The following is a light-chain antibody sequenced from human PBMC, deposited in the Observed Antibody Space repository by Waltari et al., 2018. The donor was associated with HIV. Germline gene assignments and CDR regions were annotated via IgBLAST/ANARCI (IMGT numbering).Light chain of an antibody. CDR3: FSFAGSYTLV. J-gene: IGLJ3*02. CDR2: DIT. Sequence: QSALTQPRSVSGSPGQSVTISCTGTSSDIGDYNYVSCYQQHPGKAPKLMIDDITKRPSGVPDRFSGSNSGNTAALTISGLQAEDEAAYYCFSFAGSYTLVFGGGTKLTVL. CDR1: SSDIGDYNY. V-gene: IGLV2-11*01.